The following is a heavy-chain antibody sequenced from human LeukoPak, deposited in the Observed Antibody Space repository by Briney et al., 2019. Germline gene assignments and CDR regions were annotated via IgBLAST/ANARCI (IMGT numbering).Heavy chain of an antibody. V-gene: IGHV3-48*01. CDR3: ARGKSGSYRARDY. J-gene: IGHJ4*02. CDR1: GFTFSSYS. CDR2: ISSSSSSTI. D-gene: IGHD1-26*01. Sequence: PGGSLRLSCAASGFTFSSYSMNWFRQAPGKGPEWVSYISSSSSSTIYYADSVKGRFTISRDNAKNSLYLQMNSLRAEDTAVYYCARGKSGSYRARDYWGQGTLVTVSS.